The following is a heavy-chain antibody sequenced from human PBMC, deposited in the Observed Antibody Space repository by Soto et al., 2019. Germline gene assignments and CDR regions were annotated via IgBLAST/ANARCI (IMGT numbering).Heavy chain of an antibody. CDR2: IYYNGNT. D-gene: IGHD5-18*01. CDR1: GGSIRSGGYY. V-gene: IGHV4-31*03. J-gene: IGHJ6*02. Sequence: PSETLSLTCTVSGGSIRSGGYYWSWVRQNPRKGLEWIGNIYYNGNTYYNPSLKSRLTISVDTSKNQFSLNLSSVTAADTAVYYCARDRLMATAGTARHYFGLDVWGQGTTVTVSS. CDR3: ARDRLMATAGTARHYFGLDV.